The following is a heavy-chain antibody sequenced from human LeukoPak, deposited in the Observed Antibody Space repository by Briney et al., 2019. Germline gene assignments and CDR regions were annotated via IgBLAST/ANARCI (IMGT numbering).Heavy chain of an antibody. CDR3: ATVGATNSPNAFDI. Sequence: PGGSLRLSCAAAGFTLSSYGMHWVSQAPGKGLEWVAVISYDGSNKYYADSVKGRFTISRDNSKNTLYLQMNSLRAEDTAVYYCATVGATNSPNAFDIWGQGTMVTVSS. J-gene: IGHJ3*02. CDR2: ISYDGSNK. CDR1: GFTLSSYG. D-gene: IGHD1-26*01. V-gene: IGHV3-30*03.